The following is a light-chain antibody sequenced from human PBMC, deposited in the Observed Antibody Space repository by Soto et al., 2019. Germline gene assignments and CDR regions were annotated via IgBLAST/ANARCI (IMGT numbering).Light chain of an antibody. V-gene: IGLV2-14*03. Sequence: QSALTQPASVSGSPGQSITISYAGTSSDVGAYDYVSWYQQHPGKAPKLMIYDVSNRPSGVSNRFSGSKSGNTASLTISGLQAEDEADYYCSSYTSSHTWVFGGGTKVTVL. J-gene: IGLJ3*02. CDR3: SSYTSSHTWV. CDR2: DVS. CDR1: SSDVGAYDY.